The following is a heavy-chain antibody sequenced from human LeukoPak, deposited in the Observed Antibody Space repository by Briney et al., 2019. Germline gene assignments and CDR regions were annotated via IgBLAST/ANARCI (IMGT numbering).Heavy chain of an antibody. Sequence: SETLSLTCTVSGGSISGYYWSWIRQPPGKGLEWIGYIYSSGTTNYNPSLKGRVTISVDTPRNQFTLKLSSVTAADAAVYYCARDYGGKFDYWGQGTLVTASS. CDR2: IYSSGTT. V-gene: IGHV4-59*01. CDR3: ARDYGGKFDY. CDR1: GGSISGYY. J-gene: IGHJ4*02. D-gene: IGHD4-17*01.